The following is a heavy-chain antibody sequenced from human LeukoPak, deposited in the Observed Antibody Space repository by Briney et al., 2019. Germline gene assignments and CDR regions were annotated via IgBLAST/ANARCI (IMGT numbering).Heavy chain of an antibody. CDR1: GYSFVLYG. V-gene: IGHV1-18*01. Sequence: ASVKVSCKASGYSFVLYGISWVRQAPGQGPECMGWISTYNGNTKYAQKFQGRVTMTTDTSTSTAYMELRSLRSDDTAVYYCARDEDYGISVNVDYWGQGTLVTVSS. D-gene: IGHD4-17*01. CDR2: ISTYNGNT. CDR3: ARDEDYGISVNVDY. J-gene: IGHJ4*02.